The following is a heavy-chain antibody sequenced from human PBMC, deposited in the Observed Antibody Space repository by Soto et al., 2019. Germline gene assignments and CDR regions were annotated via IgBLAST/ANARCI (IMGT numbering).Heavy chain of an antibody. J-gene: IGHJ4*02. CDR1: GYTFSGYS. V-gene: IGHV1-18*04. Sequence: ASVKVSCKASGYTFSGYSISWVRQAPGQGLEWAGWISPKNGNTNTAQKFQGRVTMTTHTSTRTAYMELTSLKFDDTAIYFCARVDRSSWWKLDYWGQGTQVTV. CDR2: ISPKNGNT. CDR3: ARVDRSSWWKLDY. D-gene: IGHD6-13*01.